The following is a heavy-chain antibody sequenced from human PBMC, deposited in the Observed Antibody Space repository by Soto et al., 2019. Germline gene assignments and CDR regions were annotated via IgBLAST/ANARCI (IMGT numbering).Heavy chain of an antibody. CDR1: GFTFSSYS. CDR3: ARALHCTNGVCYPYYFDY. V-gene: IGHV3-48*02. CDR2: ISSSSSTI. J-gene: IGHJ4*02. D-gene: IGHD2-8*01. Sequence: GGSLRLSCAASGFTFSSYSMNWVRQAPGKGLEWVSYISSSSSTIYYADSVKGRFTISRDNAKNSLYLQMNSLRDEDTAVYYCARALHCTNGVCYPYYFDYWGQGTLVTVSS.